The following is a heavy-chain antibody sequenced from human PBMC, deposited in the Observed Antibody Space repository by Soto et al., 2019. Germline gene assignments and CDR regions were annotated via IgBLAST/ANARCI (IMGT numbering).Heavy chain of an antibody. D-gene: IGHD3-3*01. CDR1: GFSVSSNY. CDR2: IYSGGST. V-gene: IGHV3-53*01. Sequence: EVQLVESGGGLIQPGGSLRLSCAASGFSVSSNYMSWVRQAPGKGLEWVSVIYSGGSTYYADSVKGRFTISRDNSKNTLYRQMNRLRAEDTAVYYCARVPTIFGVVSTYNGMDVWGQGTTVTVSS. J-gene: IGHJ6*02. CDR3: ARVPTIFGVVSTYNGMDV.